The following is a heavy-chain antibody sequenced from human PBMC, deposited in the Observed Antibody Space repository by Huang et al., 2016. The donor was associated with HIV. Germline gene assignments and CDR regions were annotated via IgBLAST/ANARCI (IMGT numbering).Heavy chain of an antibody. V-gene: IGHV1-46*01. CDR1: GYTFTSDS. CDR3: AREGQGYAMDV. CDR2: INPDGDST. J-gene: IGHJ6*02. Sequence: QVQLVQSGAEVKKPGASVKFSCKTSGYTFTSDSIHWVRQAPGQGLEWMGIINPDGDSTSYAPKFQGRVTMTRDTSTSTVYMELSSLRSEDTAMYYCAREGQGYAMDVWGQGTTVTVSS.